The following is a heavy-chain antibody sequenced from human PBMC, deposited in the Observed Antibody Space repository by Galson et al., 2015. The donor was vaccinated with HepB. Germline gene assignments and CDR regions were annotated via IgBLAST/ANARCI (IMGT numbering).Heavy chain of an antibody. CDR1: GDSITSGGYY. CDR3: ARDRSEYYFDY. J-gene: IGHJ4*02. V-gene: IGHV4-31*03. CDR2: IYYTGST. Sequence: QVQLQESGPGLVKPSQTLSLTCTVSGDSITSGGYYWSWIRQHPGEGLEWIGYIYYTGSTYYNPSLKSRVTISVDTSKNQFCLKLSSVTAADTAMYYCARDRSEYYFDYWGQGTQVTVSS. D-gene: IGHD2-15*01.